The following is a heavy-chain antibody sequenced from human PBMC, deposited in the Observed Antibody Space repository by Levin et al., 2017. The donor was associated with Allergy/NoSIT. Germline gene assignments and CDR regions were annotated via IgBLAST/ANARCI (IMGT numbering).Heavy chain of an antibody. CDR3: ARAVGGWDNSANGIWFDP. CDR2: ISSSGSTI. V-gene: IGHV3-48*03. D-gene: IGHD4-23*01. J-gene: IGHJ5*02. CDR1: GFTFSSYE. Sequence: GESLKISCAASGFTFSSYEMNWVRQAPGKGLEWVSYISSSGSTIYYADSVKGRFTISRDNAKNSLYLQMNSLRAEDTAVYYCARAVGGWDNSANGIWFDPWGQGTLVTVSS.